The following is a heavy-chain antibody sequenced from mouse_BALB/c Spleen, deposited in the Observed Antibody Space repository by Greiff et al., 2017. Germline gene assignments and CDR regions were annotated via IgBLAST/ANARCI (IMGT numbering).Heavy chain of an antibody. J-gene: IGHJ1*01. CDR2: ISSGGGST. CDR1: GFAFSSYD. D-gene: IGHD2-14*01. CDR3: ARHKRVRHWYFDV. V-gene: IGHV5-12-1*01. Sequence: EVKLMESGGGLVKPGGSLKLSCAASGFAFSSYDMSWVRQTPEKRLEWVAYISSGGGSTYYPDTVKGRFTISRDNAKNTLYLQMSSLKSEDTAMYYCARHKRVRHWYFDVWGAGTTVTVSS.